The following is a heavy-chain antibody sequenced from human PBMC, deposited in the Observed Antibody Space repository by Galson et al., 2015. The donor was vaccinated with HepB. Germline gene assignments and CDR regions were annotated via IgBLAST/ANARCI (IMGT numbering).Heavy chain of an antibody. J-gene: IGHJ2*01. V-gene: IGHV1-18*04. D-gene: IGHD2-15*01. CDR1: GYTFTSYG. CDR3: ARSPLYCTGGSCYSSVGRYFDP. Sequence: SVKVSCKASGYTFTSYGISWVRQAPEQGLEWMGWISAYNGNTNYAQKLQGRVTMTTDTSTSTAYMELSSVTAADTAVYYCARSPLYCTGGSCYSSVGRYFDPWGRGTLLTVSS. CDR2: ISAYNGNT.